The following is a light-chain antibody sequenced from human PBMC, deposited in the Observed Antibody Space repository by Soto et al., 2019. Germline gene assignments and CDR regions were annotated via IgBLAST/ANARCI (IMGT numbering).Light chain of an antibody. CDR2: DAS. Sequence: DVQITQSPSSLSADPGQRVKITFQSIQDISNYLNWYQQKPGKAPKLLIYDASNVETGVPSRFSGSGSGTDFTFTISSLQPEDIATYYCQQYDNLPSLTFGTGTKVDIK. CDR1: QDISNY. J-gene: IGKJ3*01. CDR3: QQYDNLPSLT. V-gene: IGKV1-33*01.